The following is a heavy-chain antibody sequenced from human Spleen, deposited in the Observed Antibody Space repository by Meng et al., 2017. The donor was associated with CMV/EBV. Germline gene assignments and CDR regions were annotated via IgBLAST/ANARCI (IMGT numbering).Heavy chain of an antibody. J-gene: IGHJ4*02. Sequence: GGSLRLSCAASGFTVSTNYINWVRQAPGKGLEWVSVIYSGGSTYYADSVKGRFTFSRDNSKNTLFLQMNSLRPEDTAVYYCAKGDGSSWYILDSWGQGTLVTVSS. CDR2: IYSGGST. V-gene: IGHV3-66*02. D-gene: IGHD6-13*01. CDR1: GFTVSTNY. CDR3: AKGDGSSWYILDS.